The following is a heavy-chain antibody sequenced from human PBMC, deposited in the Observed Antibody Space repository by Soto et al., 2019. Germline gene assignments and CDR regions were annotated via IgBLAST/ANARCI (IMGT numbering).Heavy chain of an antibody. Sequence: EVQLLESGGGLVQPGGSLRLSCAVSGFTFSNYAMSWVRQAPGKGLEWGSVISGSGGSTFYADSVKGRFTISRDNSKKTLHLQMNSLRAEDTAVYYCANDSGSSGLFDYWGQGTLVAVSS. CDR2: ISGSGGST. CDR3: ANDSGSSGLFDY. CDR1: GFTFSNYA. D-gene: IGHD5-12*01. J-gene: IGHJ4*02. V-gene: IGHV3-23*01.